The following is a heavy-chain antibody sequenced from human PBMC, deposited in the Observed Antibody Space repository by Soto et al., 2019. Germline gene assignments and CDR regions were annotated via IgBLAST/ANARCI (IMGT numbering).Heavy chain of an antibody. Sequence: SQTLSLTCAISGDSVSSNSAAWNWIRQSPSRGLEWLGRTYYRSKWYNDYAVSVKSRITINPGTSKNQFSLQLNSVTPEDTAVYYCARGGAYCSSTSCYSTFDYWGQGTLVTVSS. V-gene: IGHV6-1*01. CDR1: GDSVSSNSAA. J-gene: IGHJ4*02. CDR3: ARGGAYCSSTSCYSTFDY. D-gene: IGHD2-2*01. CDR2: TYYRSKWYN.